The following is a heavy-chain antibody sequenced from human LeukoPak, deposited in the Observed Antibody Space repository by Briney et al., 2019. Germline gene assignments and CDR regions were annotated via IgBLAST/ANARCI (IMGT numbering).Heavy chain of an antibody. J-gene: IGHJ5*02. CDR3: ARGVCSGGSCRNWFDP. CDR2: IYYSGST. D-gene: IGHD2-15*01. CDR1: GGSISSYY. V-gene: IGHV4-59*01. Sequence: SETLSLTCTVSGGSISSYYWSWIRQPPGKGLEWIRYIYYSGSTNYNPSLKSRVTISVDTSKNQFSLKLSSVTAADTAVYYCARGVCSGGSCRNWFDPWGQGTLVTVSS.